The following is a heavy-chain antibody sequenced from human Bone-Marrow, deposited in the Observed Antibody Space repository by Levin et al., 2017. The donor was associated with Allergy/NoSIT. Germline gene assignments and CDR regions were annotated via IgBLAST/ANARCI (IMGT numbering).Heavy chain of an antibody. D-gene: IGHD3-10*01. CDR3: ARDRFYSDSGSNFSWFDP. CDR1: GFTFSTYW. Sequence: ASVKVSCAASGFTFSTYWMHWVRQAPGKGLVWVSRIQSNGKTNYADSVKGRFTISRDNAKNTPYLQMNSLTVEDTAVYYCARDRFYSDSGSNFSWFDPWGQGTLVTVSS. J-gene: IGHJ5*02. CDR2: IQSNGKT. V-gene: IGHV3-74*01.